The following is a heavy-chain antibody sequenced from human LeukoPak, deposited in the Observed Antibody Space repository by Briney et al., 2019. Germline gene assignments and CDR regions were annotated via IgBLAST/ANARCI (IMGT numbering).Heavy chain of an antibody. CDR2: INHRGSS. Sequence: PSETLSLTCAVSGESFSAYFWNWIRQAPGKPLEYIGEINHRGSSHYNPSLKTRVTLSVDTSKNQFSLKLTSVTAADTAVYFCARGSSFDGYCSAGACDAGYYDSWGQGAPVTVSS. V-gene: IGHV4-34*01. CDR1: GESFSAYF. J-gene: IGHJ4*02. CDR3: ARGSSFDGYCSAGACDAGYYDS. D-gene: IGHD2-15*01.